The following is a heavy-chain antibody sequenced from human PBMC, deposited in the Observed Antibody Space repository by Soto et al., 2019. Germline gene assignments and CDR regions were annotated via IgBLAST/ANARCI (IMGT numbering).Heavy chain of an antibody. CDR2: ISSSSSTI. CDR1: GFTFSSYS. CDR3: ARDSHYYDPVGAFDI. D-gene: IGHD3-22*01. V-gene: IGHV3-48*02. J-gene: IGHJ3*02. Sequence: EVQLVESGGGLVQPGGSLRLSCAASGFTFSSYSMNWVRQAPGKGLKWVSYISSSSSTIYYADSVKGRFTISRDNAKNSLYLQMNSLRDEDTAVYYCARDSHYYDPVGAFDIWGQGTMVTVSS.